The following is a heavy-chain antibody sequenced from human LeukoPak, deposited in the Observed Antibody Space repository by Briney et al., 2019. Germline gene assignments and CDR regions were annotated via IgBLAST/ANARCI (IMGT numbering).Heavy chain of an antibody. J-gene: IGHJ4*02. CDR1: GGSFSGYY. CDR3: ARHYDY. V-gene: IGHV4-34*01. Sequence: SETLSLTCAVYGGSFSGYYWSWIRQPPGKGLEWIGEINHSGSTNYNPSLKSRVTISVDTTKNQFSLKLSSVTAADTAVYYCARHYDYWGQGTLVTVSS. CDR2: INHSGST.